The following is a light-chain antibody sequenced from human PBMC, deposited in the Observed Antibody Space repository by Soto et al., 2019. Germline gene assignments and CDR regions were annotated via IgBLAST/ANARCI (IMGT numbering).Light chain of an antibody. Sequence: EIVMTQSPATLSVSPGERATLSCRASQSVNSNLAWYQQKPGQAPPLLIYDASTRATGIPARFSGSGSGTEFTLTISSLQSEDFAVYYCQQFDNRPPVTFGQGTRLEIK. CDR2: DAS. J-gene: IGKJ5*01. CDR1: QSVNSN. CDR3: QQFDNRPPVT. V-gene: IGKV3-15*01.